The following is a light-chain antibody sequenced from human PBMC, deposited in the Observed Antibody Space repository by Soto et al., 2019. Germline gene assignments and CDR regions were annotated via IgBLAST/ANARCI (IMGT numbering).Light chain of an antibody. CDR1: QSVSSN. CDR3: QQYGSSLFT. J-gene: IGKJ3*01. Sequence: ERALTQSPVTLSVSPGERVTLSCRASQSVSSNLAWYQQKPGQAPRLLIYDASSRATGVPARFSGSGSGTEFTLTISSLQSEDLAVYYCQQYGSSLFTFGPGTKVDFK. CDR2: DAS. V-gene: IGKV3-15*01.